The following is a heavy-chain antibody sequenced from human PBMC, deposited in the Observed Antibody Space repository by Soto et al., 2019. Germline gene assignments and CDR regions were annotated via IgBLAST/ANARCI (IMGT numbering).Heavy chain of an antibody. Sequence: EVQLVESGGGLTQPGGSLRLSCVVSGFIVSSSHMIWVRQAPGKGLEGVSILYNHGKTNYVDSVKGRFTITRDNSKNTVYLQMNHPRVEGTAVYYCARLTEAERHWGQGALVTVSS. V-gene: IGHV3-53*01. CDR2: LYNHGKT. CDR3: ARLTEAERH. D-gene: IGHD1-1*01. J-gene: IGHJ4*02. CDR1: GFIVSSSH.